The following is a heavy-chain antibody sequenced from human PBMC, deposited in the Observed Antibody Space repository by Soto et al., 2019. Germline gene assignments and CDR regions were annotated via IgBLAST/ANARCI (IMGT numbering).Heavy chain of an antibody. CDR3: ARDGVTIAGRSGYFDY. CDR2: INPSRGLT. Sequence: VSSVKVSCKASGYTFSNYYIHWVRQTPGQGPEWIGVINPSRGLTTYAQKFQGRVSMTRDTSTTTVYMELSSLRSEDTAIYYCARDGVTIAGRSGYFDYWGPGTQVTVSS. CDR1: GYTFSNYY. D-gene: IGHD3-10*01. J-gene: IGHJ4*02. V-gene: IGHV1-46*01.